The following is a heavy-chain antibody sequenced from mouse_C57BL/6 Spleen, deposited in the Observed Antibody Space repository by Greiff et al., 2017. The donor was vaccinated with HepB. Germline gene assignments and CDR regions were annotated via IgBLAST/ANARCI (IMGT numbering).Heavy chain of an antibody. CDR3: ARSGYDYDAWFAY. Sequence: QVQLQQSGAELVKPGASVKISCKASGYAFSSYWMNWVKQRPGKGLEWIGQIYPGDGDTNYNGKFKGKATLTADKSSSTAYMQRSSLTSEDSAVYFCARSGYDYDAWFAYWGQGTLVTVSA. D-gene: IGHD2-4*01. CDR2: IYPGDGDT. J-gene: IGHJ3*01. CDR1: GYAFSSYW. V-gene: IGHV1-80*01.